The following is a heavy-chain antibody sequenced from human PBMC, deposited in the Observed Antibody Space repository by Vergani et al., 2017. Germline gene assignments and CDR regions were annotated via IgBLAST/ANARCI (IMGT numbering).Heavy chain of an antibody. V-gene: IGHV5-51*01. D-gene: IGHD3-10*01. J-gene: IGHJ6*02. CDR2: IYPGDSDT. CDR1: GSSFTSYW. Sequence: EVQLVQSGAEVKKPGESLKISCKGSGSSFTSYWIGWVRQMPGKGLEWMGIIYPGDSDTRYSPSFQGQVTISADKSISPAYLQWSILKASDTAMYYCGRHITMVRGGGYGMDVWGQGTTVTVSS. CDR3: GRHITMVRGGGYGMDV.